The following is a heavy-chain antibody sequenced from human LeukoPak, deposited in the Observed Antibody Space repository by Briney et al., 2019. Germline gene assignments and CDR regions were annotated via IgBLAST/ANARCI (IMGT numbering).Heavy chain of an antibody. CDR2: INPDSGGT. V-gene: IGHV1-2*02. CDR3: ARGVGVVPAAIHC. J-gene: IGHJ4*02. Sequence: ASVKVSCKASGYTFTGYYMHWVRQAPGQGLEWMGWINPDSGGTNYAQKFQGRVTMTRDTSISTAYMELSRLRSDDTAVYYCARGVGVVPAAIHCWGQGTLVTVSS. CDR1: GYTFTGYY. D-gene: IGHD2-2*01.